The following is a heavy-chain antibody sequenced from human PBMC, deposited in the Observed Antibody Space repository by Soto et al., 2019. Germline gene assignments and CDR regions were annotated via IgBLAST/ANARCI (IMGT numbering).Heavy chain of an antibody. CDR3: ARVRLSIAVNDALDV. Sequence: EVQLVESGGGLVQPGRSLRLSCVASGFTFDDYAMHWVRQVPGKGLEWVSVISWNSAYIGYADSVKGRFTISRDNAKNSVSLQMNSLRTEDTALYYCARVRLSIAVNDALDVWGQGTTVTVSS. D-gene: IGHD3-3*02. V-gene: IGHV3-9*01. CDR1: GFTFDDYA. CDR2: ISWNSAYI. J-gene: IGHJ3*01.